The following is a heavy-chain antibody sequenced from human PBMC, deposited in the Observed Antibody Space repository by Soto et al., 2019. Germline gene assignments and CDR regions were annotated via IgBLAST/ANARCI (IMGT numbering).Heavy chain of an antibody. CDR1: GYTFTSYG. D-gene: IGHD3-16*01. CDR3: AREGALGENHYYYGMDV. Sequence: QVQLVQSGAEVKKPGASVKVSCKASGYTFTSYGISWVRQAPGQGLEWMGWISAYNGNTNYAQKLQGRVTMTTDTSTSTAYMELRSPRSDDTAVYYCAREGALGENHYYYGMDVWGQGTTVTVSS. V-gene: IGHV1-18*01. J-gene: IGHJ6*02. CDR2: ISAYNGNT.